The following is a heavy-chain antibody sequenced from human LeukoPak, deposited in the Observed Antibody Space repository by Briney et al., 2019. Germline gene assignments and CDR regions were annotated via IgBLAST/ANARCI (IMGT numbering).Heavy chain of an antibody. D-gene: IGHD3-3*01. CDR3: AKVPYYDFWSGYNPFDY. J-gene: IGHJ4*02. CDR2: ISGSGGST. CDR1: GGSVSSVSYY. V-gene: IGHV3-23*01. Sequence: ETLSLTCTVSGGSVSSVSYYWGWIRQSPGKGLEWVSAISGSGGSTYYADSVKGRFTISRDNSKNTLYLQMNSLRAEDTAVYYCAKVPYYDFWSGYNPFDYWGQGTLVTVSS.